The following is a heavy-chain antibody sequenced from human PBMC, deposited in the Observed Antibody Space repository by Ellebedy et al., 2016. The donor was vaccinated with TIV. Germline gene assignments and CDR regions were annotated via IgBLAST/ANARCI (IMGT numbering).Heavy chain of an antibody. D-gene: IGHD2/OR15-2a*01. V-gene: IGHV3-48*03. CDR3: ARDREIWFDY. Sequence: GESLKISCAASGFSFSSYVINWVRQVPGQGLEWLAYIGPGGLTTVYADAVKGRFTISRDNNRKSLYLEINSLRADDTAVYYCARDREIWFDYWGQGALVNVSS. J-gene: IGHJ4*02. CDR1: GFSFSSYV. CDR2: IGPGGLTT.